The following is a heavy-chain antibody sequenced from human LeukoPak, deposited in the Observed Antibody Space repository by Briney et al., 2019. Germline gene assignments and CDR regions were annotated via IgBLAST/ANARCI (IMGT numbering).Heavy chain of an antibody. CDR3: AKATTMIGHYWYFDL. CDR2: IIPIFGTA. CDR1: RGTFSSYA. J-gene: IGHJ2*01. Sequence: GASVKVSCKASRGTFSSYAISWVRQAPGQGLEWMGGIIPIFGTANYAQKFQGRVTITADESTSTAYMELSSLRSEGTAVYYCAKATTMIGHYWYFDLWGRGTLVTVSS. V-gene: IGHV1-69*13. D-gene: IGHD3-22*01.